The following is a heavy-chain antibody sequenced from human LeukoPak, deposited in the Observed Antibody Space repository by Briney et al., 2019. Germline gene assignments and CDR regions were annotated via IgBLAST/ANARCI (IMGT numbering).Heavy chain of an antibody. CDR3: ARGTNPLYNWQHEGFDY. Sequence: SETLSLTCSVSGTSITTSGFYYTWIRQPPGKGLEWLGCIYQSGGSFYNPSLKSRVTISIDRPNNQFSLKMTSVTAADTAVYYCARGTNPLYNWQHEGFDYWGQGTLIAVSS. CDR2: IYQSGGS. D-gene: IGHD1-20*01. V-gene: IGHV4-30-2*01. CDR1: GTSITTSGFY. J-gene: IGHJ4*02.